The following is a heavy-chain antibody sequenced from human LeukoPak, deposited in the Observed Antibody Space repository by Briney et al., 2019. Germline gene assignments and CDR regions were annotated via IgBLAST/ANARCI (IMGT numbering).Heavy chain of an antibody. Sequence: ASVKVSCKASGYTFTSYGISWVRQAPGQGLEWMGWISAYNGNTNYAQKFQGRVTMTRDTSISTAYMELSRLRSDDTAVYYCARDSNPEYYYDSSGYYYQDYWGQGTLVTVSS. J-gene: IGHJ4*02. CDR1: GYTFTSYG. D-gene: IGHD3-22*01. CDR3: ARDSNPEYYYDSSGYYYQDY. CDR2: ISAYNGNT. V-gene: IGHV1-18*01.